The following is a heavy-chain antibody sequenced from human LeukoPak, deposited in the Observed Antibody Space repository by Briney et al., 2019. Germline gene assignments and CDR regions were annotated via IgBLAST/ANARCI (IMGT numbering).Heavy chain of an antibody. D-gene: IGHD3-22*01. CDR2: ITWDGGST. CDR1: GFTFDDYT. J-gene: IGHJ4*02. V-gene: IGHV3-43*01. Sequence: GGSLRLSCAASGFTFDDYTMHWVRHAPGKGLEWVSRITWDGGSTYYTASVKGRFPISRHNSKNYLYLQMHTLRNEDTAFYHCEKEDHGFGGSGCLFHYRGQRSMVTVPS. CDR3: EKEDHGFGGSGCLFHY.